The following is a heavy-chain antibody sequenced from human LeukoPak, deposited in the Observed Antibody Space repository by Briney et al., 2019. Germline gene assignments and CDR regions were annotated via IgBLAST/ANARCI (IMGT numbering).Heavy chain of an antibody. V-gene: IGHV4-59*08. D-gene: IGHD3-22*01. J-gene: IGHJ4*02. CDR1: GDSISSYY. CDR3: ASYDSKGTFDY. Sequence: SETLSLTCTVSGDSISSYYWSWMRQPPGKGLEWIGYIYYSGSTNYNPSLKSRATISVDTSKNQFSLKLSSVTAADTAVYYCASYDSKGTFDYWGQGTLVTVSS. CDR2: IYYSGST.